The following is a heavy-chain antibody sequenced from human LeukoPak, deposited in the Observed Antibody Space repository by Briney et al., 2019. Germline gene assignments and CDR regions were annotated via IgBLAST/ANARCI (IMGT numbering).Heavy chain of an antibody. V-gene: IGHV3-23*01. CDR1: GFTFRTYA. D-gene: IGHD2-2*01. CDR3: AKDFFDSSSCYYFDY. J-gene: IGHJ4*02. Sequence: GGSLRLSCAASGFTFRTYAMSWVRQPPGKGLEWVSAISGSGGSTYYAESVKGRFTISRDNSKHTLYLEMNSLRAVDTAVYYCAKDFFDSSSCYYFDYWGQGTLVTVSS. CDR2: ISGSGGST.